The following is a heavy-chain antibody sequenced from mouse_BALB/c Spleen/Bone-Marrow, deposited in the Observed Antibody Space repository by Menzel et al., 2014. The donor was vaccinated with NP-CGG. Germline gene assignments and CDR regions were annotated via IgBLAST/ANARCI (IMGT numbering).Heavy chain of an antibody. Sequence: VQLQQSGPELVKPGASVKIPCKASGYTFTDYNMDWVKQSHGXSLGWIGDINPNNGGTIYNQKFKGKATLTVDKSSSTAYMELRSLTSEDTAVYYCARDYLFAYWGQGTLVTVSA. CDR3: ARDYLFAY. J-gene: IGHJ3*01. D-gene: IGHD2-4*01. CDR1: GYTFTDYN. CDR2: INPNNGGT. V-gene: IGHV1-18*01.